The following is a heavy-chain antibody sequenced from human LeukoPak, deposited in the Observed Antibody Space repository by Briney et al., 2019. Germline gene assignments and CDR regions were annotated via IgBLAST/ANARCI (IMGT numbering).Heavy chain of an antibody. Sequence: GGSLRLSCAASGFTFSSYAMSWVRQAPGKGLEWVSAISGSGGSTYYADSVKGRFTISRDNSKNTLHLQMNSLRVEDTAVYYCAKRSGSAGNNGHHDYWGQGSLVTVSS. J-gene: IGHJ4*02. CDR1: GFTFSSYA. V-gene: IGHV3-23*01. D-gene: IGHD1/OR15-1a*01. CDR3: AKRSGSAGNNGHHDY. CDR2: ISGSGGST.